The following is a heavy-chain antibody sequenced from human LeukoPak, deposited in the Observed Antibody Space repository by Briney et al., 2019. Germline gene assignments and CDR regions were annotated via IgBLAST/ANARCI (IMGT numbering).Heavy chain of an antibody. CDR2: ISAYNGNT. V-gene: IGHV1-18*01. Sequence: RASAKVSCKASGYTFTSYGISWVRQAPGQGLEWMGWISAYNGNTNYAQKLQGRVTMTTDTSTSTAYMELRSLRSDDTAVYYCARVAVTTSRLWAIDYWGQGTLVTVSS. D-gene: IGHD4-17*01. CDR1: GYTFTSYG. CDR3: ARVAVTTSRLWAIDY. J-gene: IGHJ4*02.